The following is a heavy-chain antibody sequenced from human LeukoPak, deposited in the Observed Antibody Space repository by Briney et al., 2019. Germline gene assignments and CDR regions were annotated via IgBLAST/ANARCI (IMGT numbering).Heavy chain of an antibody. D-gene: IGHD3-22*01. J-gene: IGHJ5*02. CDR1: GPSISSSRYY. CDR3: ARAEGYYYESPNWFDP. Sequence: SETLSPTRTVSGPSISSSRYYCGWIRQPPGKGLERFGRIYDSGSTYYNPSLKSRVTISVDTSKNQFSLKLSSVTAADTAVYYCARAEGYYYESPNWFDPWGQGTLVTVSS. CDR2: IYDSGST. V-gene: IGHV4-39*07.